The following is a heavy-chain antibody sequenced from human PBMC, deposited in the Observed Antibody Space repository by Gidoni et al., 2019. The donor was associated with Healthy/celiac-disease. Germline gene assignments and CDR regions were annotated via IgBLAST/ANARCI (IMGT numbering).Heavy chain of an antibody. CDR3: AREGIAVAGAAGAFDI. CDR1: GFPFRSYA. V-gene: IGHV3-30-3*01. J-gene: IGHJ3*02. Sequence: QVQLVASGGGVVQPGRSLRLSCAASGFPFRSYAMHWVRQAPGKGLEWVAVISYDGSNKYYADSVKGRFTISRDNSKNTLYLQMNSLRAEDTAVYYCAREGIAVAGAAGAFDIWGQGTMVTVSS. D-gene: IGHD6-19*01. CDR2: ISYDGSNK.